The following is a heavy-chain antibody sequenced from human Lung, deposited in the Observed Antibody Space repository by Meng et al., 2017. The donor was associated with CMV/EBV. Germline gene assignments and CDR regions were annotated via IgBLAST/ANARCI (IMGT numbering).Heavy chain of an antibody. Sequence: SGVGVGCSRQPPGKALEWLSLIYWNDDKRYSPFLKSRLTITKDTSKNQVVLTMTNMDLVDTATYYCAHRDSITGTSGSLGEYYFDYWGQGTLVTVSS. D-gene: IGHD1-7*01. V-gene: IGHV2-5*01. CDR1: SGVG. CDR3: AHRDSITGTSGSLGEYYFDY. J-gene: IGHJ4*02. CDR2: IYWNDDK.